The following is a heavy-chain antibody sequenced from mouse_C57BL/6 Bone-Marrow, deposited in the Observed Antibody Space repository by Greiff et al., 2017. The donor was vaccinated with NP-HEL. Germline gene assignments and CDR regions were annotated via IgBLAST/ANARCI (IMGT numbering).Heavy chain of an antibody. CDR3: AREGDYDYDSYYFDY. J-gene: IGHJ2*01. CDR1: GYTFTSYW. D-gene: IGHD2-4*01. Sequence: QVQLQQPGAELVMPGASVKLSCKASGYTFTSYWMHWVKQRPGQGLEWIGEIDPSDSYTNYNQQFKGKSTLTVDKSSSTAYMQLSSLTSEDSAVYYCAREGDYDYDSYYFDYWGQGTTLTVSS. V-gene: IGHV1-69*01. CDR2: IDPSDSYT.